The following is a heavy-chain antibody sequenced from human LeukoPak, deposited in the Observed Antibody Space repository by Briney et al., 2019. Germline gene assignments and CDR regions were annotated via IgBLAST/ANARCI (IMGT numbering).Heavy chain of an antibody. CDR1: GFTFSSYA. V-gene: IGHV3-23*01. D-gene: IGHD2-8*01. J-gene: IGHJ4*02. CDR3: TRHPGYCTNGVCHLFDY. CDR2: ISGSGGST. Sequence: GGSLRLSCAASGFTFSSYAMSWVRQAPGKGLEWVSAISGSGGSTYYADSVKGRFTISRDNSKNTLYLQMNSLKTEDTAVYYCTRHPGYCTNGVCHLFDYWGQGTLVTVSS.